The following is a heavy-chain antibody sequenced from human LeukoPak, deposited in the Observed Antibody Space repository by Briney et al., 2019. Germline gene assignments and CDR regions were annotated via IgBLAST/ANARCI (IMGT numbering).Heavy chain of an antibody. D-gene: IGHD3-10*01. Sequence: SETLSLTCTVSGGSISSGDYYWSWIRQPPGKGLEWIGYIYYSGSTYYNPSLKSRVIISVDKSKNQFSLKLSSVTAADTAVYYCARDWVVRGVIIPKYYYGMDVWGQGTTVTVSS. CDR3: ARDWVVRGVIIPKYYYGMDV. CDR2: IYYSGST. J-gene: IGHJ6*02. V-gene: IGHV4-30-4*01. CDR1: GGSISSGDYY.